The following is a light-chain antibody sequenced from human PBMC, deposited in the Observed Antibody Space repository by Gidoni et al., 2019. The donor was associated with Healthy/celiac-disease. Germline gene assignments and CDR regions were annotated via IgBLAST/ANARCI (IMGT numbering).Light chain of an antibody. CDR3: QQSYSTLET. CDR1: QSISSY. Sequence: DIQMTQSPSSLSASVGDRVTITCRASQSISSYLNWYQQKPGKAPKLLIYAASSLQSGVPSRFSGSGSGTDFTLTISSLQPEDFATYYCQQSYSTLETFXPXTKVDIK. J-gene: IGKJ3*01. V-gene: IGKV1-39*01. CDR2: AAS.